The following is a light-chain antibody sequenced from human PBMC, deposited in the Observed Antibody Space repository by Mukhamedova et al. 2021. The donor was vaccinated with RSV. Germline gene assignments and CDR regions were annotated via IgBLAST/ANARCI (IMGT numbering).Light chain of an antibody. CDR3: QQHIDWNGLS. CDR2: S. J-gene: IGKJ3*01. V-gene: IGKV3-11*01. Sequence: STRATGVPARFSGSGSGTDFTLTISSLEADDSAIYYCQQHIDWNGLSFGPGTKVHV.